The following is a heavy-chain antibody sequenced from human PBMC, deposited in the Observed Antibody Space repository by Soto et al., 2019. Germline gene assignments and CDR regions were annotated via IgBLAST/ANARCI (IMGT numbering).Heavy chain of an antibody. V-gene: IGHV1-46*01. J-gene: IGHJ5*02. Sequence: ASVKVSCKASGYTFTSYYMHWVRQAPGQGLEWMGIINPSGGSTSYAQKFQGRVTMTRDTSTSTVYMELSSLRSEDTAVHYCARGGLQYCSGGSCYNWFDPWGQGTLVTVS. CDR2: INPSGGST. CDR3: ARGGLQYCSGGSCYNWFDP. CDR1: GYTFTSYY. D-gene: IGHD2-15*01.